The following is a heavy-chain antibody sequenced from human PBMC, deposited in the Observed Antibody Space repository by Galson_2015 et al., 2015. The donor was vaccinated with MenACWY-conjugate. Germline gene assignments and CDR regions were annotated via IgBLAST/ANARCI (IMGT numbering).Heavy chain of an antibody. CDR2: ISAYNGNT. CDR1: GYTFTSYG. J-gene: IGHJ4*02. D-gene: IGHD3-3*01. Sequence: QSGAEVTKPGASVKVSCKASGYTFTSYGISWVRQAPGQGLEWMGWISAYNGNTNYAQKLQGRVTMTTDTSTSTAYMELRSLRSDDTAVYYCARAGPTIFGVVIIGEIDYWGQGTLVTVSS. V-gene: IGHV1-18*01. CDR3: ARAGPTIFGVVIIGEIDY.